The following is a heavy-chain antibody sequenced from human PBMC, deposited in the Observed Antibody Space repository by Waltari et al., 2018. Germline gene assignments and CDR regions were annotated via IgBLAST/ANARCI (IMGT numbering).Heavy chain of an antibody. D-gene: IGHD7-27*01. CDR3: ARIDWGIGVEDY. CDR1: GGTFSSYA. CDR2: SIAILGIA. J-gene: IGHJ4*02. Sequence: QVQLVQSGAEVKKPGSSVKVSCKASGGTFSSYAISWVRQAPGQGLEWMGGSIAILGIANYEQKFQGSVTITAYKSTSTAYMELSSLRSEDTAVYYCARIDWGIGVEDYWGQGTLVTVSS. V-gene: IGHV1-69*10.